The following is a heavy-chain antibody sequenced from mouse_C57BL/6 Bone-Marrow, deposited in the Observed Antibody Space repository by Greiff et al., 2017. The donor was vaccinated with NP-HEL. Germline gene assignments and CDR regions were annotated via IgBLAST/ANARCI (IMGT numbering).Heavy chain of an antibody. J-gene: IGHJ1*03. Sequence: DVQLVQSGAGLVQPGSSMKLSCTASGFTFSDYYMAWVRQVPGQGLEWVANINYDGSSTYYLDSLKSRFIFSRDNAPSIRYLQMSSLKSEDTATDYCARDGSDWYFDVWGTGTTVTVTA. D-gene: IGHD1-1*01. V-gene: IGHV5-16*01. CDR1: GFTFSDYY. CDR2: INYDGSST. CDR3: ARDGSDWYFDV.